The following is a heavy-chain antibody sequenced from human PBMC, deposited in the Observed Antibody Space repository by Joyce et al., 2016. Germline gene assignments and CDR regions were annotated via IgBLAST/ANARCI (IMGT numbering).Heavy chain of an antibody. CDR2: ITNSGAT. CDR1: SGPFSGFF. J-gene: IGHJ4*02. V-gene: IGHV4-34*02. CDR3: ARSQWLAPLMY. Sequence: QVQLQQWGAGLLKTSETLSLTCAVYSGPFSGFFWSWVRQPPGKGLEWIGDITNSGATHYKPSLKSRLTMSVDTSREEFSLKLSSVTVADTAIYYCARSQWLAPLMYWGQGTPVTVSS. D-gene: IGHD6-19*01.